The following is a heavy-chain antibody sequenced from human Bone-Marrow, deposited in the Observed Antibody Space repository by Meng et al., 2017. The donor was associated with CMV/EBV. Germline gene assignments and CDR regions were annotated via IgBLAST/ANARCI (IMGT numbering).Heavy chain of an antibody. CDR1: GFSLSTSGVG. V-gene: IGHV2-5*01. CDR2: IYWNDDK. Sequence: SGPTLVKPTQTLTLTCTFSGFSLSTSGVGVGWIRQPPGKALEWLALIYWNDDKRYSPSLKSRLTITKDTSKNQVVLTMTNMDPVDTATYYCARRPKYDFWSGYSGSYFDYWGQGTLVTVSS. J-gene: IGHJ4*02. CDR3: ARRPKYDFWSGYSGSYFDY. D-gene: IGHD3-3*01.